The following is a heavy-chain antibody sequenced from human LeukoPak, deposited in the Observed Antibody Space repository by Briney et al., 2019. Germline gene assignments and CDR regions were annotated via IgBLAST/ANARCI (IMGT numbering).Heavy chain of an antibody. CDR1: GGSISSYY. D-gene: IGHD5-18*01. CDR2: IYYSGST. CDR3: ARGMDTAHDY. Sequence: SETLSLTCTVSGGSISSYYWSWIRQPPGKGLEWIGYIYYSGSTNYNPSLKSRVTISVDTSKNQFSLKLSSVTAADTAVYYCARGMDTAHDYWGQGTLVTVSS. V-gene: IGHV4-59*01. J-gene: IGHJ4*02.